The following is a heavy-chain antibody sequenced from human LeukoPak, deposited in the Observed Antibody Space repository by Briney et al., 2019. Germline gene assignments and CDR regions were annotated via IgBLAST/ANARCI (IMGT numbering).Heavy chain of an antibody. D-gene: IGHD5-24*01. J-gene: IGHJ4*02. V-gene: IGHV3-9*01. Sequence: GGSLRLSCAASGFTFDDYAMHWVRQAPGKGLEWVSGISWNSGSIGYADSVKGRFTISRDNAKNSLYLQMNSLRAEDTALYYCAKDISGYNPPAWGQGTLVTVSS. CDR3: AKDISGYNPPA. CDR2: ISWNSGSI. CDR1: GFTFDDYA.